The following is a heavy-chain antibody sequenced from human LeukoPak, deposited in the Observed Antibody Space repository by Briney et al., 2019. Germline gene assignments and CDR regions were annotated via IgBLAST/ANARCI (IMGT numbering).Heavy chain of an antibody. V-gene: IGHV3-48*04. CDR2: ISSSSRTI. D-gene: IGHD6-19*01. CDR3: ARVGTSGWTSDY. CDR1: GFTFSSYS. J-gene: IGHJ4*02. Sequence: GGSLRLSCAASGFTFSSYSINWVRQAPGNGLEWLSYISSSSRTISYADSLKGRFTVSRDNAKNSLDLQMNSLRVEDTAVYYCARVGTSGWTSDYRGQGTLVTVSS.